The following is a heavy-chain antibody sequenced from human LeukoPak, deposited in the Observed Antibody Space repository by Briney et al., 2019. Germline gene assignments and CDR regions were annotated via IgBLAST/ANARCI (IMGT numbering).Heavy chain of an antibody. Sequence: SETLSLTCTVAGGSISSGGYDWSWIRQHPGKGLEWIGYIYYSGSTYYNPSLKSRVTISVDTSKNQFSLKLSSVTAADTAVYYCARVLKTIFGVFSLDPWGQGTLVTVSS. CDR3: ARVLKTIFGVFSLDP. CDR1: GGSISSGGYD. D-gene: IGHD3-3*01. V-gene: IGHV4-31*03. J-gene: IGHJ5*02. CDR2: IYYSGST.